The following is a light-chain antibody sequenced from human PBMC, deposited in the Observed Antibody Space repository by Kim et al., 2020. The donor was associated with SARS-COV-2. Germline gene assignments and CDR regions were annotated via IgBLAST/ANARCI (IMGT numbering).Light chain of an antibody. CDR1: ESISSW. Sequence: SAPVGDRVTITCRASESISSWLAWYQQKPGKAPNLLIYKASSLESWVPSRFSGSGSETEFTLTISSLQPDDFATYYCQQYNAYWAFGQGTKVDIK. V-gene: IGKV1-5*03. J-gene: IGKJ1*01. CDR3: QQYNAYWA. CDR2: KAS.